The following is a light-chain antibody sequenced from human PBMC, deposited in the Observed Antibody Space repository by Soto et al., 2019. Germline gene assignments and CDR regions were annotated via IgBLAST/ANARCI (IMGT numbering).Light chain of an antibody. J-gene: IGKJ1*01. V-gene: IGKV3-20*01. Sequence: EIVLTQSPGTLSLSPGERATLSCRASQSVSSNYLAWYQQKPGQAPRLLIYGASTRATGIPDRFSGGGSGTDSTLHISRLENEDFAVCCCQQYANSPPTFGQGTKVEIK. CDR2: GAS. CDR3: QQYANSPPT. CDR1: QSVSSNY.